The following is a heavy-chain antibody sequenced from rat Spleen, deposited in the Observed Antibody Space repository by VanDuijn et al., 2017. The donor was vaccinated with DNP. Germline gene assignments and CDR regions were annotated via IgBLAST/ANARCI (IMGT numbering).Heavy chain of an antibody. CDR2: IDSDGGKS. Sequence: EVQLVETGGGLVQPGRSLKLSCVASGFTFSSFWMFWLRQAPGKGLEWVASIDSDGGKSYYPDSVKGRFTISRDNTENTVYLQMNSLRSEDTATYYCAKDKHFYAMDVWGQGSSVTVSS. V-gene: IGHV5-58*01. J-gene: IGHJ4*01. CDR1: GFTFSSFW. CDR3: AKDKHFYAMDV.